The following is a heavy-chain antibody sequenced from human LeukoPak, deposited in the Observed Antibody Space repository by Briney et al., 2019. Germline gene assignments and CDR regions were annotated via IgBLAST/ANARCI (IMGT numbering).Heavy chain of an antibody. CDR1: GYSFTSYW. Sequence: GESLKISCKGSGYSFTSYWIGWVRQMPGKGLEWMGIIYPGDSDTRYSPSFQGQVTISADKSISTAYLQWSSLKASDTAMYYCARLPGDHGSGSYYNPYFDYWGQGTLVTVSS. V-gene: IGHV5-51*01. D-gene: IGHD3-10*01. CDR2: IYPGDSDT. CDR3: ARLPGDHGSGSYYNPYFDY. J-gene: IGHJ4*02.